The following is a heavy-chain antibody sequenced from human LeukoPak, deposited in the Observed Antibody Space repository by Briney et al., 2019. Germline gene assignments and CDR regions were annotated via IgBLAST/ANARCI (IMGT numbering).Heavy chain of an antibody. CDR1: GYTFTGYY. D-gene: IGHD1-26*01. Sequence: ASVNVSCKASGYTFTGYYMHWVRQAPGQGLEWMGRINPNSGGTNYAQKFQGRVTMTRDASISTAYMELSRLRSDDTAVYYCARYSGRYYIDYWAQETLVRLL. J-gene: IGHJ4*02. V-gene: IGHV1-2*06. CDR2: INPNSGGT. CDR3: ARYSGRYYIDY.